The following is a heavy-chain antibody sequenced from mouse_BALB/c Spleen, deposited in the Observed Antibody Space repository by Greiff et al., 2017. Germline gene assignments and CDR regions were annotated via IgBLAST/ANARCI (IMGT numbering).Heavy chain of an antibody. D-gene: IGHD2-10*02. CDR2: IYPSDSYT. Sequence: QVQLQQPGAELVRPGASVKLSCKASGYTFTSYWINWVKQRPGQGLEWIGNIYPSDSYTNYNQKFKDKATLTVDKSSSTAYMQLSSPTSEDSAVYYCTREYGNYLAWFAYWGQGTLVTVSA. V-gene: IGHV1-69*02. CDR3: TREYGNYLAWFAY. CDR1: GYTFTSYW. J-gene: IGHJ3*01.